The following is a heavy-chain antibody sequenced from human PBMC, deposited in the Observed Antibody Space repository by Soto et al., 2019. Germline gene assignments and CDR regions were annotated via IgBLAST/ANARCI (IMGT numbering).Heavy chain of an antibody. V-gene: IGHV4-30-4*01. D-gene: IGHD5-18*01. CDR1: GGALNSGDYY. Sequence: PSETLSLTCTVSGGALNSGDYYWSWVRQTPEKGLEWIGYVSSLGISYYHPPVRSRADISADPSKNQFTLRLMSVSVADTATCLCAAYSGYTCWKFDLWHQGTQVTVSS. CDR2: VSSLGIS. CDR3: AAYSGYTCWKFDL. J-gene: IGHJ4*02.